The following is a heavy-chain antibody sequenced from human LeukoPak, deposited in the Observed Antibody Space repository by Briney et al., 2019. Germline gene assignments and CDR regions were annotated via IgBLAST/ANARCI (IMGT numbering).Heavy chain of an antibody. Sequence: GGSLRLSRAASGFIFSDAWMNWVRQAPGKGLEWVGRIRSNADGGTTDYAAPVKGRFTISRDDSKTTLYLQMNSLKTEDTAFYYCATEGGTFGGQGALVTVSS. CDR3: ATEGGTF. D-gene: IGHD2-15*01. CDR1: GFIFSDAW. V-gene: IGHV3-15*01. CDR2: IRSNADGGTT. J-gene: IGHJ4*02.